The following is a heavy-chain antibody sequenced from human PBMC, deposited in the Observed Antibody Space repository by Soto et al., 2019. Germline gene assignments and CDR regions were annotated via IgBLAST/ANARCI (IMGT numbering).Heavy chain of an antibody. CDR1: GGSFSGYY. CDR3: ARGVVVVPAAMVGFYYYYYMDV. V-gene: IGHV4-34*01. Sequence: QVQLQQWGAGLLKPSETLSLTCAVYGGSFSGYYWSWIRQPPGKGLEWIGEINHSGSTNYNPSLKSRVTISVDTSKTQFSLKLSSVPAADTAVYYCARGVVVVPAAMVGFYYYYYMDVWGKGTTVTVSS. J-gene: IGHJ6*03. D-gene: IGHD2-2*01. CDR2: INHSGST.